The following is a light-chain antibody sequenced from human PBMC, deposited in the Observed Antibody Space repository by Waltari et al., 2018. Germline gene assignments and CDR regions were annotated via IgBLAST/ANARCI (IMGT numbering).Light chain of an antibody. V-gene: IGKV4-1*01. J-gene: IGKJ3*01. Sequence: DIVMTQSPDSLAVSLGERATINCKSSQSVLYSSNNKNYLTVYQKKPGQPPKLLIYWASTRESGVPDRFSGSGSGTDFTLTISSLQAEDVAVYYCQQYYNTPFTFGPGTKVDVK. CDR1: QSVLYSSNNKNY. CDR2: WAS. CDR3: QQYYNTPFT.